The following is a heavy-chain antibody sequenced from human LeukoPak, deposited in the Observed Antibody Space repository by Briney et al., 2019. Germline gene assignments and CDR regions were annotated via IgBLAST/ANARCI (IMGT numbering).Heavy chain of an antibody. D-gene: IGHD1-1*01. V-gene: IGHV3-48*01. Sequence: GGSLRLSCAASGFTFSSYSMNWVRQAPGKGLEWVSYISSSSSTIYYADSVKGRFTISRDNAKNSLYLQMNSLRAEDTAVYYCARVNINNWHSCDYWGQGTLVTVSS. CDR2: ISSSSSTI. CDR3: ARVNINNWHSCDY. CDR1: GFTFSSYS. J-gene: IGHJ4*02.